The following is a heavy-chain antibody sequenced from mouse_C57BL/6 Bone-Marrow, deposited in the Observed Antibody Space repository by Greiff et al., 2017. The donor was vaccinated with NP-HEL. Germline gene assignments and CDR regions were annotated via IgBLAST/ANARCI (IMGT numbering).Heavy chain of an antibody. CDR1: GFTFSDYY. J-gene: IGHJ1*03. D-gene: IGHD3-1*01. CDR3: ARDRAPYFDV. Sequence: EVQVVESEGGLVQPGSSMKLSCTASGFTFSDYYMAWVRQVPEKGLEWVANINYDGSSTYYLDSLKSRFIISRDNAKNILYLQMSSLKSEDTATYYCARDRAPYFDVWGTGTTVTVSS. CDR2: INYDGSST. V-gene: IGHV5-16*01.